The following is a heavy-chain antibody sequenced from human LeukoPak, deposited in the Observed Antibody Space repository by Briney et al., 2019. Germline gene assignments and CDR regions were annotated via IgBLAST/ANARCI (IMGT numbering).Heavy chain of an antibody. J-gene: IGHJ4*02. D-gene: IGHD6-6*01. V-gene: IGHV4-34*01. Sequence: SETLSLTCAVYGGSFSAYYWGWIRQPPGKGLEWIGEINHSGGTNYNPSLKSRVTISVDTSKNQFSLKLSSVTAADTAVYYCARGGEAARHFDYWGQGTLVTVSS. CDR3: ARGGEAARHFDY. CDR2: INHSGGT. CDR1: GGSFSAYY.